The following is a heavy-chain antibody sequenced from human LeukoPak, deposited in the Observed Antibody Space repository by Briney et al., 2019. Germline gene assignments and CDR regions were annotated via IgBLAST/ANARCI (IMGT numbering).Heavy chain of an antibody. CDR2: IWYDGSNK. CDR3: AKDSSGYYHQAFDY. D-gene: IGHD3-22*01. CDR1: GFTFSSYG. V-gene: IGHV3-33*06. Sequence: PGRSLRLSCAAPGFTFSSYGMHWVRQAPGKGLEWVAVIWYDGSNKYYADSVKGRFTISRDNSKNTLYLQMNSLRAEDTAVYYCAKDSSGYYHQAFDYWGQGTLVTVSS. J-gene: IGHJ4*02.